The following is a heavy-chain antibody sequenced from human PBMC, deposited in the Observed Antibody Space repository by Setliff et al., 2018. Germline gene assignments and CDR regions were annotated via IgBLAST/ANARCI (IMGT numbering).Heavy chain of an antibody. CDR3: VRDISGASGILDF. V-gene: IGHV3-21*04. CDR1: GFSFRTFS. J-gene: IGHJ4*02. CDR2: ISPDSIHI. D-gene: IGHD3-3*01. Sequence: PGGSLRLSCAASGFSFRTFSMHWVRQAPGKGLEWVSSISPDSIHIYYADSVKGRFTISRDNARDSLFLEMNSLTVDDTALYYCVRDISGASGILDFWGQGTLVTVSS.